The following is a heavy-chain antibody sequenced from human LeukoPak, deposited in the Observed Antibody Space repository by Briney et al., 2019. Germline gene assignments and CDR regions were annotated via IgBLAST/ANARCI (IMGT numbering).Heavy chain of an antibody. CDR1: GFTFSSYA. Sequence: PGGSLRLSCAASGFTFSSYALSWVRQAPGKGLEWVPAISGSGDITYYADSVTGRFTISRDNSKNTLYLQMNSLRAEGTAVYYCAKGQGSSSWYNWFDPWGQGTLVTVSS. CDR3: AKGQGSSSWYNWFDP. J-gene: IGHJ5*02. D-gene: IGHD6-13*01. CDR2: ISGSGDIT. V-gene: IGHV3-23*01.